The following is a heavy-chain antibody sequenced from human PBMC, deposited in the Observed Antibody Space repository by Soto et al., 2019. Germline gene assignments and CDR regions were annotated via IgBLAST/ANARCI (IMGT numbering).Heavy chain of an antibody. J-gene: IGHJ5*02. CDR1: GDSMTRSSYY. V-gene: IGHV4-39*01. CDR2: IYYSERTSYNSGST. Sequence: ETLSLTCTVSGDSMTRSSYYWGWILQPPWKGLEWIGSIYYSERTSYNSGSTYYSPSLKSRVTISGDTSKSQFSLKLSSVTAADTAVYYCARHTRNQFDPWGQGTLVTVSS. CDR3: ARHTRNQFDP.